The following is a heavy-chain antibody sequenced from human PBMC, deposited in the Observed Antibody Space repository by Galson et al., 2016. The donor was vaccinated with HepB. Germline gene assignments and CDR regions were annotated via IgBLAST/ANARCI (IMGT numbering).Heavy chain of an antibody. CDR2: VNNGGIT. J-gene: IGHJ4*02. CDR1: GGSFSGYY. D-gene: IGHD6-19*01. Sequence: ETLSLTCAVDGGSFSGYYWNWIRQSPGKGLEWIGEVNNGGITNYNPSLKSRVTISEDTSRKQFSLKLTSVTAADTAVYYCARGWASSDWYPRCHYWGQGTLVTVSS. CDR3: ARGWASSDWYPRCHY. V-gene: IGHV4-34*01.